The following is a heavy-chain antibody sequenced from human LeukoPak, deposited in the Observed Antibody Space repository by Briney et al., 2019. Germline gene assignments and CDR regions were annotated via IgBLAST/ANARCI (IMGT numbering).Heavy chain of an antibody. V-gene: IGHV3-11*01. J-gene: IGHJ1*01. D-gene: IGHD1-26*01. CDR1: EFTFSSYY. Sequence: PGGSLRLSCAASEFTFSSYYMNWVRQAPGKGLVWVSHINSDGSSIYYADSVKGRFTISRDNAKNSLYLQMNSLRAEDTAVYYCARAERELLEEYFQHWGQGTLVTVSS. CDR2: INSDGSSI. CDR3: ARAERELLEEYFQH.